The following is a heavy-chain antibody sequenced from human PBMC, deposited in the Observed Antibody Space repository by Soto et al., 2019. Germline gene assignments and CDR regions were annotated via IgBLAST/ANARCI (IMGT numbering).Heavy chain of an antibody. CDR2: IGLGSSPK. D-gene: IGHD6-19*01. CDR3: VRDVKGSGCYGGFDP. V-gene: IGHV3-48*01. J-gene: IGHJ5*02. CDR1: GFTFRNYA. Sequence: GGSLRLSCAASGFTFRNYAMNWVRRAPGKGLEWVSYIGLGSSPKYYADSVEGRFTISRDNTKNTLYLQMNNLRVEDTAVYYCVRDVKGSGCYGGFDPRGQGTSVTVSS.